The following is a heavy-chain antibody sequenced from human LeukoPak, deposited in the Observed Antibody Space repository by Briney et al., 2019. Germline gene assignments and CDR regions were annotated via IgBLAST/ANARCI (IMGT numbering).Heavy chain of an antibody. CDR3: ARDWEGDYYGSDAFDI. V-gene: IGHV1-2*02. J-gene: IGHJ3*02. Sequence: ASVKVSCKASRYTFTGYYIHWVRQAPGQRLEGMGWINPNGGGTNSAQKFQGRVSMTRDTSTSTAYMELNRLRSDDTAVFYCARDWEGDYYGSDAFDIWGQGTMVAVSS. D-gene: IGHD3-10*01. CDR1: RYTFTGYY. CDR2: INPNGGGT.